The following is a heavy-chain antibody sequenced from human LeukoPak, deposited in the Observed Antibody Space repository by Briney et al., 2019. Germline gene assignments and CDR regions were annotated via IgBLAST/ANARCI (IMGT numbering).Heavy chain of an antibody. Sequence: PGGALILSCAASGFTLSCYWMSWVRQAPGKGLEWVANIKQDGSEKYYVESVKGRFTISRDNAKNSLYLQMNSLRAEDTAVYCCARDLELYYGMDVWGKGTTVTVSS. CDR2: IKQDGSEK. J-gene: IGHJ6*04. V-gene: IGHV3-7*03. CDR1: GFTLSCYW. CDR3: ARDLELYYGMDV. D-gene: IGHD1-7*01.